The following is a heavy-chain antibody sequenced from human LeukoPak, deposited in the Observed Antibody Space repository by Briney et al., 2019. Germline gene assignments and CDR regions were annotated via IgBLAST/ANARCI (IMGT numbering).Heavy chain of an antibody. J-gene: IGHJ4*02. V-gene: IGHV1-46*01. CDR3: ARDLGSNTYYDSWSGYMPDY. Sequence: ASVKVSCKASGYTFTSYYMHWVRQAPGQGLEWMGIINPSGGSTSYAQKFQGRVTMTRDTSTSTVYMELSSLRSEDTAVYYCARDLGSNTYYDSWSGYMPDYWGQGTLVTVSS. CDR1: GYTFTSYY. D-gene: IGHD3-3*01. CDR2: INPSGGST.